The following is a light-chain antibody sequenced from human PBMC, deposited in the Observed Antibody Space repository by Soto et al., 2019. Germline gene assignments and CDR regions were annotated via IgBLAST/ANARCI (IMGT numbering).Light chain of an antibody. CDR3: QLYNNWPYT. CDR2: RAS. J-gene: IGKJ2*01. Sequence: EIVMTQSPATLSVSPVGSATLSCRASQHVSSNFAWYRQKPGQAPTLLIYRASTRATGIPARFSGSGSGTEFTLTISSLQSEDFAVYYCQLYNNWPYTFGQGTKLEIK. CDR1: QHVSSN. V-gene: IGKV3-15*01.